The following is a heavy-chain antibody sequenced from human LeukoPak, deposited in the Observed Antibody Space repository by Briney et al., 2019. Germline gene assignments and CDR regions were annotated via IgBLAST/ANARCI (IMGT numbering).Heavy chain of an antibody. Sequence: PGGSLRLSCAASGFTVSSYYMSWVRQAPGKGLEWVSVIYSGGSTYYADSVKGRFTISRDNSKNTLYLQMNSVRAEDTAVYYCARANRGSSGYYADLDYWGQGTLVTVTS. J-gene: IGHJ4*02. CDR1: GFTVSSYY. D-gene: IGHD3-22*01. CDR3: ARANRGSSGYYADLDY. V-gene: IGHV3-53*01. CDR2: IYSGGST.